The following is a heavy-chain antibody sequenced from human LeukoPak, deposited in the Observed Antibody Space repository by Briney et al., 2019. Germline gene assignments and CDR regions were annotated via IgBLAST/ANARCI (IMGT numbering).Heavy chain of an antibody. V-gene: IGHV3-74*01. D-gene: IGHD3-10*01. CDR2: TNNDGSST. Sequence: GGSLRLSCAASGFTFDDYGMSWVRQAPGKGLVWVSRTNNDGSSTSYADSVKGRFTISRDNAKNTLYLQMNSLRVDDTAVYYCARDRNVGADFDNWGQGALVAVSS. CDR3: ARDRNVGADFDN. CDR1: GFTFDDYG. J-gene: IGHJ4*02.